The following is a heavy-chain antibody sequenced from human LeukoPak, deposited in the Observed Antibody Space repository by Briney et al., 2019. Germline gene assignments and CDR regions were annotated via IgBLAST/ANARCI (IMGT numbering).Heavy chain of an antibody. D-gene: IGHD1-26*01. CDR1: GFTFSSYG. V-gene: IGHV3-33*01. Sequence: PGRSLRLSCAASGFTFSSYGMHWVRQAPGKGLEWVAVIWYDGSNKYYADSVKGRFTISRDNSKNTLYLQMNSLRAEDTAVYYCARGIEGAMDFDYWGQGTLVTVSS. CDR2: IWYDGSNK. CDR3: ARGIEGAMDFDY. J-gene: IGHJ4*02.